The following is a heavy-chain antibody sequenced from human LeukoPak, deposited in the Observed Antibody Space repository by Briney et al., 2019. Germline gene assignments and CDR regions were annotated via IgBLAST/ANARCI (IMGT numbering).Heavy chain of an antibody. CDR1: GYTFTSYY. Sequence: EASVKVSCKASGYTFTSYYMHWVRQAPGQGLEWMGIINPSGGSTSYAQKFQGRVTMTRDTSTSTVYMELSSLRSEDTAVYYCARRNYDHIWGNYGSLYYFDYWGQGTLVTVSS. V-gene: IGHV1-46*01. CDR3: ARRNYDHIWGNYGSLYYFDY. D-gene: IGHD3-16*01. J-gene: IGHJ4*02. CDR2: INPSGGST.